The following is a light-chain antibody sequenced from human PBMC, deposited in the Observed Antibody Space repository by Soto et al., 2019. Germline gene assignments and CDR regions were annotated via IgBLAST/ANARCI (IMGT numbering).Light chain of an antibody. J-gene: IGKJ4*01. CDR1: QSISSW. CDR3: QQYSSYPLT. Sequence: DIQMTQSPSTLSASVGDRVTITCRASQSISSWLAWYQQKPGKAPKLLVYKASNLERGVPSRFSGSGSGTEFTLTISSLQPDDFAAYYCQQYSSYPLTFGGGTKVEIK. CDR2: KAS. V-gene: IGKV1-5*03.